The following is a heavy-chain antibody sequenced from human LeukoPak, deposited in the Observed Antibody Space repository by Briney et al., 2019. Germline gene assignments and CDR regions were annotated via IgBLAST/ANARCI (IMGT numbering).Heavy chain of an antibody. J-gene: IGHJ3*02. D-gene: IGHD2-21*01. CDR1: GFTFNSYW. V-gene: IGHV3-74*01. CDR3: AREFYYGGI. CDR2: INSDGSTT. Sequence: GGSLRLSCAASGFTFNSYWMHWVRQAPGKGLLWVSRINSDGSTTYYADSVKGRFTISRDNAKNTLYLQMSSLKAEDTAVYYCAREFYYGGIWGQGTMVTVSS.